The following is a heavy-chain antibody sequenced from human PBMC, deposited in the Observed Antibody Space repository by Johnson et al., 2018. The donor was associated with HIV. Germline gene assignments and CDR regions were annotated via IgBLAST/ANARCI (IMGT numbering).Heavy chain of an antibody. CDR3: ARKGACAFDI. V-gene: IGHV3-11*04. J-gene: IGHJ3*02. CDR2: ISGSADTI. Sequence: QVQLVESGGGVVQPGRSLRLSCAASGFTVNSNYMSWIRQAPGKGLEWVSFISGSADTIYYTDSVKGRFTISRDNAKNALYLQMNSLGAEDPAVYYCARKGACAFDIWGQGTMVTVSS. CDR1: GFTVNSNY. D-gene: IGHD3-16*01.